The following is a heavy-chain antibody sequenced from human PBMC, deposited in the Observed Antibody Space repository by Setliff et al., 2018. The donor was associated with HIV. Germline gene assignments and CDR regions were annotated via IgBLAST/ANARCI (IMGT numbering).Heavy chain of an antibody. CDR3: ARWSCGRATCYDFPNNWFDP. Sequence: ASVKVSCKASGYTFTSYGISWVRQAPGQGLEWMGWISPYNGHTNYAQKLQGRVTMTTDTSTSTTYMEPTSLRSDDTAVYYCARWSCGRATCYDFPNNWFDPWGQGTLVTVSS. CDR1: GYTFTSYG. V-gene: IGHV1-18*01. CDR2: ISPYNGHT. J-gene: IGHJ5*02. D-gene: IGHD2-2*01.